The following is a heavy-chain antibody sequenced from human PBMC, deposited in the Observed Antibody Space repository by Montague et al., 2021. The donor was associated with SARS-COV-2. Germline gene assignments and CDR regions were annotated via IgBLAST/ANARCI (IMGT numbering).Heavy chain of an antibody. CDR3: ASRGVRYQRSVWYYFDY. CDR2: ISNSGGST. V-gene: IGHV3-23*01. Sequence: SLRLSCAASGFTFSVYGMSWVRQAPGKGLEWASGISNSGGSTYYADSVKGRFTISRDNSKNTLYLQMNSLRAEDTAVYYCASRGVRYQRSVWYYFDYWGQGTLVTVSS. CDR1: GFTFSVYG. D-gene: IGHD3-10*01. J-gene: IGHJ4*02.